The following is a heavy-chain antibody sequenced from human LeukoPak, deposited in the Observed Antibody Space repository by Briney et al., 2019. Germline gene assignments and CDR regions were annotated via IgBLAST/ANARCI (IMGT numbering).Heavy chain of an antibody. V-gene: IGHV3-23*01. CDR1: GFIFSSSA. D-gene: IGHD3-10*01. Sequence: GGSLRLSCAASGFIFSSSAMSWVRQAPGKGLEWVSTIDNSGTPYCPDSVKGRFTISRDNSKNTLYLQMNSLRAEDTATYYCAKSRGSGTYCFDYWGQGTLVTVSS. J-gene: IGHJ4*02. CDR3: AKSRGSGTYCFDY. CDR2: IDNSGTP.